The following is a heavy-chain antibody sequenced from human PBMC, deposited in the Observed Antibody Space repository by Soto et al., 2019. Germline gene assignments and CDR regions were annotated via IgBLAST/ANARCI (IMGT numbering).Heavy chain of an antibody. Sequence: GXSXKVSFKASGYTXNGYYMHLVRQAPGQGLEWMGWINPNSGGTNYAQKFQGRVTITRETSISTAYMELSRLRYDDTAVYYCARTKWNDAYWGQGTLAPVS. CDR2: INPNSGGT. V-gene: IGHV1-2*02. J-gene: IGHJ4*02. CDR1: GYTXNGYY. D-gene: IGHD1-1*01. CDR3: ARTKWNDAY.